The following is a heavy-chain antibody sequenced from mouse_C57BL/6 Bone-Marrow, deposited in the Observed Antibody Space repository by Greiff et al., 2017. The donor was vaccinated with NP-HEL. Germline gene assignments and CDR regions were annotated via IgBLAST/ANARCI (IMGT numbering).Heavy chain of an antibody. Sequence: EVKLVESGGGLVKPGGSLKLSCAASGFTFSDYGMHWVRQAPEKGLEWVAYISSGSRTIYYAAPVKGRFTISRDNAKNTLFLQMTSLRSEDTAMYYCARRYRGLYYYSMDYCGQGTSVTGSA. CDR3: ARRYRGLYYYSMDY. CDR2: ISSGSRTI. CDR1: GFTFSDYG. D-gene: IGHD2-12*01. V-gene: IGHV5-17*01. J-gene: IGHJ4*01.